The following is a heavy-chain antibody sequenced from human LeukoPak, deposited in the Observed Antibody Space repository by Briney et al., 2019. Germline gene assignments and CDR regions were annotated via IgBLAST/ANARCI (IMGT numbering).Heavy chain of an antibody. Sequence: GASVKVSCKASGYTFTSYGISWVRQAPGQGLEWMGWISAYNGNTNYAQKLQGRVTMTTDTSTSTAYMELRSLRSDDTAVYYCARAGDFCSSTSCYADAFDIWGQGTMVTVSS. V-gene: IGHV1-18*01. J-gene: IGHJ3*02. CDR3: ARAGDFCSSTSCYADAFDI. CDR1: GYTFTSYG. D-gene: IGHD2-2*01. CDR2: ISAYNGNT.